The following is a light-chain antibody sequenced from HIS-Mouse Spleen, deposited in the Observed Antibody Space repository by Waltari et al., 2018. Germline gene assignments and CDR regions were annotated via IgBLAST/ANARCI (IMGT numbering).Light chain of an antibody. CDR1: PCVLYSSNNKNS. CDR3: QQYYRTPYT. J-gene: IGKJ2*01. CDR2: WAS. V-gene: IGKV4-1*01. Sequence: DLVMTQSPDSLTVSLCERATINCKSNPCVLYSSNNKNSLAWYQQKPGQPPKLRFCWASTRESVVHDRFSGRGSGTDVTLTIRSLQAEDVAVYYCQQYYRTPYTFGQGTKLEIK.